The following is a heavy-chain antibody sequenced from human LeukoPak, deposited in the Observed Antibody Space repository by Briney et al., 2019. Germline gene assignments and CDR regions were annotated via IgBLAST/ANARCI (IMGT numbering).Heavy chain of an antibody. Sequence: SSETLSLTCAVYGGSLSGYYWSRIRQPPGKGLEWIGEINHSGSTNYNPSLKSRVTISVDTSKNQFSLKLSSVTAADTAVYYCAREGRWLQSPRPFDYWGQGTLVTVSS. D-gene: IGHD5-24*01. J-gene: IGHJ4*02. CDR3: AREGRWLQSPRPFDY. CDR2: INHSGST. CDR1: GGSLSGYY. V-gene: IGHV4-34*01.